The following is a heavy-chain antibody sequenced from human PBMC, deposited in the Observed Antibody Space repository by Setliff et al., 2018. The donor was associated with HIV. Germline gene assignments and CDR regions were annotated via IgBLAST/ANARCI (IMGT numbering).Heavy chain of an antibody. CDR3: TKDGLAAGARAFDI. Sequence: GASVKVSCKASGYTFSSYGISWVRQAPGQGLQWVGWISGYNGNTHYAQNVQGRVTMTTDTSTNTAYMDLRGLRSDDTAVYYCTKDGLAAGARAFDIWGQGTMVTVSS. D-gene: IGHD6-13*01. CDR2: ISGYNGNT. J-gene: IGHJ3*02. V-gene: IGHV1-18*01. CDR1: GYTFSSYG.